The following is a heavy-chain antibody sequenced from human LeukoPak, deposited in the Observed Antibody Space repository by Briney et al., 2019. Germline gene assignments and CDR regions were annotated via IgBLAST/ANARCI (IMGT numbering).Heavy chain of an antibody. Sequence: PGGSLRLSCAASGFSFAQFTMHWVRQARGKGLEWISLITYAGETTLYADSVRGRFTVSRDNSQNSLFLQMDSLRAEDTALYYCVKATIFYSSSSYFDSWGQGTLVTVSS. CDR2: ITYAGETT. J-gene: IGHJ4*02. D-gene: IGHD6-6*01. V-gene: IGHV3-43*01. CDR1: GFSFAQFT. CDR3: VKATIFYSSSSYFDS.